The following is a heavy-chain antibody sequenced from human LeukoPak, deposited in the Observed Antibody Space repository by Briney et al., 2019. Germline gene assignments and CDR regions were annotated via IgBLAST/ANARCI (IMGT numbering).Heavy chain of an antibody. Sequence: GGSLRLSCAASGITFGNNWMHWVRLGPGKGLVWISRINSDGGGAIYADSVKGRFTVSRDNAKNTLYLQMNSLRAEDTAVYYCARDVPHNWFDTWGQGTLVTVSS. J-gene: IGHJ5*02. CDR1: GITFGNNW. V-gene: IGHV3-74*01. CDR2: INSDGGGA. CDR3: ARDVPHNWFDT.